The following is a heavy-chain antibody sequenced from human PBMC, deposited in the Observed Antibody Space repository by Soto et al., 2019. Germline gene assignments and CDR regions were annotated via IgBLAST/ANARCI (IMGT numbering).Heavy chain of an antibody. CDR3: AIPVGFTVTRPRYFDY. D-gene: IGHD4-17*01. Sequence: QVQLVESGGGVVQPGRSLRLSCAASGFTFSSYGMHWVRQAPGKGLEWVAVISYDGSNKYYADSVKGRFTISRDNSKNTLYLQMNSLRAEDTAVYYCAIPVGFTVTRPRYFDYWGQGTLVTVSS. V-gene: IGHV3-30*03. J-gene: IGHJ4*02. CDR2: ISYDGSNK. CDR1: GFTFSSYG.